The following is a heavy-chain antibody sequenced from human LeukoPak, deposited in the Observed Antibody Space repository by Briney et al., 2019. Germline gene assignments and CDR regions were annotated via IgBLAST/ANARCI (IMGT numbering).Heavy chain of an antibody. Sequence: RGSLRLSCAASGFTFSDYAMTWVGQAPRKGLDWGSVISGVGDSADYADSVKGRFTISRDTSKNTLYLQMNSLRAEDTALYYCAKLGCTGTICYANYSGQGTLVTVSS. CDR3: AKLGCTGTICYANY. D-gene: IGHD2-2*01. CDR2: ISGVGDSA. CDR1: GFTFSDYA. V-gene: IGHV3-23*01. J-gene: IGHJ4*02.